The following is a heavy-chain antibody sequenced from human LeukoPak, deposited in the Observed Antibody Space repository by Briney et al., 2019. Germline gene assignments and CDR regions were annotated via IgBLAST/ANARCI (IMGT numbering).Heavy chain of an antibody. J-gene: IGHJ4*02. V-gene: IGHV4-59*01. D-gene: IGHD6-6*01. CDR3: ARARGQAAARPMFFY. Sequence: SETLSLTCTVSGGSISSYYWSWLRQPPGKGLEWIGYIYYSGSTNYNPSLKSRVTISVDTSKNQFSLKLSSVATADTAVYYCARARGQAAARPMFFYWGQGTLVTVSS. CDR1: GGSISSYY. CDR2: IYYSGST.